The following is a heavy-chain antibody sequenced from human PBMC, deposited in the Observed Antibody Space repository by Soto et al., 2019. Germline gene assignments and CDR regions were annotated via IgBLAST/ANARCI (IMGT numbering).Heavy chain of an antibody. D-gene: IGHD3-10*01. CDR1: GFTFDHYA. CDR3: AKDIRYYGVGSDPIVDY. CDR2: ISWNSGSI. J-gene: IGHJ4*02. Sequence: EVQLVESGGGLVQPGRSLRLSCAASGFTFDHYAMHWVRQVPGKGLEWVSGISWNSGSIGYADSVKGRFTISRGNAKKSLDLQMNSLRAEETALYYCAKDIRYYGVGSDPIVDYWGQGTLVTVSS. V-gene: IGHV3-9*01.